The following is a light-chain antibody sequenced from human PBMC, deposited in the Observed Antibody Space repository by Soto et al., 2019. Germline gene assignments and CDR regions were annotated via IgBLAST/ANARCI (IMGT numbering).Light chain of an antibody. Sequence: SQAPSTLXLSRGNRLNMPCRASQRIATWLALYKHKTGSXPXXXIYGASTLQSGVTSRISGSGYGAELTLTREKLQTEDCATHYCEQYHPYWTFGAGTQVDI. CDR2: GAS. CDR1: QRIATW. CDR3: EQYHPYWT. J-gene: IGKJ4*02. V-gene: IGKV1-5*01.